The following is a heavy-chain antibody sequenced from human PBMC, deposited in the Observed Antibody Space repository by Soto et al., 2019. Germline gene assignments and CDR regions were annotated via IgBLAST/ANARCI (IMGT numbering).Heavy chain of an antibody. V-gene: IGHV3-30*18. Sequence: QPGGSLRLSCAASGFTFSSYGMHWVRQAPGKGLEWVAVISYDGSNKYYADSVKGRFTISRDNSKNTLYLQMNSLRAEDTAVYYCANNVEVVPLIPGPDPTPTGPLDFDYWGQGTLVTVSS. J-gene: IGHJ4*02. D-gene: IGHD3-22*01. CDR2: ISYDGSNK. CDR3: ANNVEVVPLIPGPDPTPTGPLDFDY. CDR1: GFTFSSYG.